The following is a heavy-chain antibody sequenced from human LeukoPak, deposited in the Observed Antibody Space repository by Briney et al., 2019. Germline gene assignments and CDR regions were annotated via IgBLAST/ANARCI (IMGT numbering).Heavy chain of an antibody. CDR2: IYYSGST. CDR3: ARDPGLSTTVVTAGYYYYGMDV. J-gene: IGHJ6*02. CDR1: GGSISSYY. Sequence: SETLSFTCTVSGGSISSYYWSWIRQPPGKGLEWIGYIYYSGSTNYNPSLKSRVTISVDTSKNQFSLKLSSVTAADTAVYYCARDPGLSTTVVTAGYYYYGMDVWGQGTTVTVSS. V-gene: IGHV4-59*01. D-gene: IGHD4-23*01.